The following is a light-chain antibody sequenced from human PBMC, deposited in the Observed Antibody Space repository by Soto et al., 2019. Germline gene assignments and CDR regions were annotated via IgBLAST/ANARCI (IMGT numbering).Light chain of an antibody. V-gene: IGKV3-15*01. Sequence: EILMTQSPATLSVSPGERATLSCRASQSVSSNLAWYQQKPGQAPRLLIYGASTRATGIPARFSGSGSGTEFTLTISSPQSEDFAIYYCQHYNTWPVYTFGQGTKLEIK. CDR1: QSVSSN. CDR2: GAS. CDR3: QHYNTWPVYT. J-gene: IGKJ2*01.